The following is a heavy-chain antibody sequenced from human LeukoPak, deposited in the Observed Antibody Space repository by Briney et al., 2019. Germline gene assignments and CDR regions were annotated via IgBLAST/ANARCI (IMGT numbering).Heavy chain of an antibody. CDR1: GCTFSSCG. J-gene: IGHJ4*02. V-gene: IGHV3-30*18. Sequence: PGRSLRLTCAASGCTFSSCGMHWVRQAPGKGLEWVAVISYDGSNKYYADSVKGRSTIPRDNSKNTRYLQMNSLRAEDTAGYYCAKDLNPVTMPFDYGGQGTLVSPSS. CDR3: AKDLNPVTMPFDY. CDR2: ISYDGSNK. D-gene: IGHD2-2*01.